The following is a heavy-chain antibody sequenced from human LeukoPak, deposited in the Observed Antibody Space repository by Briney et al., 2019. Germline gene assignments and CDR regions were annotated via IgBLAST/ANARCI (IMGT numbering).Heavy chain of an antibody. J-gene: IGHJ6*04. CDR1: GGSFSGYY. CDR2: INHSGST. D-gene: IGHD1-14*01. CDR3: ARGDRRRGYYGMDV. V-gene: IGHV4-34*01. Sequence: SETLSLTCAVYGGSFSGYYWSWIRQPPGKGLEWIGEINHSGSTNYNPSLKSRVTISVDTSKNQFSLKLSSVTAADTAVYYCARGDRRRGYYGMDVWGKGTTVTVSS.